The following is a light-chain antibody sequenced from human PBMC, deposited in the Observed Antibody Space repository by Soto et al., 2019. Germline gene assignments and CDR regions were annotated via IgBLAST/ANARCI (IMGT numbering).Light chain of an antibody. J-gene: IGLJ1*01. CDR2: EVS. CDR3: CSWAGSSTFYF. V-gene: IGLV2-23*02. CDR1: TTDVGSYNL. Sequence: QSALTQPASVSGSPGQSITISCTGTTTDVGSYNLVSWYQQHPGKAPKLMIYEVSRRPSGVSNRFSVSKSGNTASLTISGLQAEDEADYDCCSWAGSSTFYFFGSGTKVTVL.